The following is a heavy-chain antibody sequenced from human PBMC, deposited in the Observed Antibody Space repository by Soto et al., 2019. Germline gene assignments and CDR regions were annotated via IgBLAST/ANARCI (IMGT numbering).Heavy chain of an antibody. CDR1: GFSISGDW. CDR2: INSDGSTT. CDR3: ARGIKNIYAVDV. J-gene: IGHJ6*02. V-gene: IGHV3-74*01. D-gene: IGHD3-10*01. Sequence: EVQLVESGGSLIQPGGSLRLSCVASGFSISGDWMHWVRQAPGKGLVWVSRINSDGSTTNYADSVKGQFTLSRDNAESTVYLQINSLRAEDSAVYYCARGIKNIYAVDVWGQGTTVTVSS.